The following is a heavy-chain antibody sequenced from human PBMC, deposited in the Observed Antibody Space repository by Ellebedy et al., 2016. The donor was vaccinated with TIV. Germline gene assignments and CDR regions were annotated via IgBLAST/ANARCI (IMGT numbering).Heavy chain of an antibody. CDR2: INHSGNT. V-gene: IGHV4-34*01. Sequence: MPSETLSLTCAVHGGSFSGYYWSRIRKPPGKGLEWIGEINHSGNTNYNPSLKSRFTVSLDTSNNQFSLKLSSVTAADTAVYYCARGGLWFGVWGQGTTVTVSS. CDR3: ARGGLWFGV. CDR1: GGSFSGYY. D-gene: IGHD3-10*01. J-gene: IGHJ6*02.